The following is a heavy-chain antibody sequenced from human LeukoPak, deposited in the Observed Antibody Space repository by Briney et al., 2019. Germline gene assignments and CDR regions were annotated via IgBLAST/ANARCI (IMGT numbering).Heavy chain of an antibody. CDR2: ISYSGTT. V-gene: IGHV4-39*01. J-gene: IGHJ4*02. CDR3: ARLPTDLLALDY. CDR1: GGSISSSSHY. D-gene: IGHD2-8*02. Sequence: SETLSLTCTVSGGSISSSSHYWGWISQPPGKGLECIGSISYSGTTYYHPTLKSRVTMSLDTSKNQFSLNLNSVTVADTAVYYCARLPTDLLALDYWGQGSRVTVSS.